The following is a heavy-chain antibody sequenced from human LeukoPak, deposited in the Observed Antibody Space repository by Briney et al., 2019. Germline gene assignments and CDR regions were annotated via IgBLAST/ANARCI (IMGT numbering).Heavy chain of an antibody. Sequence: SETLSLTCTASGYSISSGYYWGWIRQPPGKGLEWIGSIYHSGSTYYNPSLKSRVTISVDTSKNQFSLKLSSVTAADTAVYYCARPRDAFDIWGQGTMVTVSS. J-gene: IGHJ3*02. CDR3: ARPRDAFDI. CDR2: IYHSGST. CDR1: GYSISSGYY. V-gene: IGHV4-38-2*02.